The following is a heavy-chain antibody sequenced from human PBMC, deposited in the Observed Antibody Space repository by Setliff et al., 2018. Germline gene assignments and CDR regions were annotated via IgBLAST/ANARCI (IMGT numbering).Heavy chain of an antibody. J-gene: IGHJ3*02. V-gene: IGHV3-11*04. CDR1: GFIFSDYH. D-gene: IGHD2-15*01. CDR3: ARPGGGWRSFDI. CDR2: ISGSGSTI. Sequence: GGSLRLSCVPSGFIFSDYHMSWIRQAPGKGLDWVAYISGSGSTIYYADSVKGRFTISRDKHLLYLQMNSLRAEDTAVYYCARPGGGWRSFDIWGQGTVVTVS.